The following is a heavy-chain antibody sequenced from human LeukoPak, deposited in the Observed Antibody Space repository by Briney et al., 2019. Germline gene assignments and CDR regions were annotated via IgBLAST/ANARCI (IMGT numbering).Heavy chain of an antibody. Sequence: ASVKVSCKASGGTFSSYAVSWVRQAPGQGLEWMGGIIPIFGTPHYAQKFQDRVTITADASTSTAYMELSSLRSEDTAVYYCARAYMTATRHFDSWGQGTLVTVSS. CDR2: IIPIFGTP. V-gene: IGHV1-69*13. CDR1: GGTFSSYA. D-gene: IGHD2-21*02. CDR3: ARAYMTATRHFDS. J-gene: IGHJ4*02.